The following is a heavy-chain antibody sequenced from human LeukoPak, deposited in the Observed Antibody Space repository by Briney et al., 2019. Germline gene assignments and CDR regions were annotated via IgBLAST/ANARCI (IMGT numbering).Heavy chain of an antibody. D-gene: IGHD6-13*01. Sequence: GGSLRLSCAASGFTFSDYYMTWIRQAPGKGLEWVSYISSSGSTIYYADSVKGRFTISRDNAKNPLYLQMNSLRAEDTAVYYCARDRVVIAAADYYWYFDLWGRGTLVTVSS. J-gene: IGHJ2*01. CDR1: GFTFSDYY. CDR3: ARDRVVIAAADYYWYFDL. CDR2: ISSSGSTI. V-gene: IGHV3-11*01.